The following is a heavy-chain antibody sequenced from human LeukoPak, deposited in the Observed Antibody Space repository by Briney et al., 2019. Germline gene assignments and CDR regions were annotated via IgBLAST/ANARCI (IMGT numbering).Heavy chain of an antibody. D-gene: IGHD3-10*01. CDR3: ARDGSGSYSYYYYYGMDV. CDR1: GFTVSNNY. Sequence: GGSLRLSCAASGFTVSNNYMSWVRQAPGKGLEWVSVIYSDDSTYYADSVKGRFTISRDNSKNTLYLQMNSLRAEDTAVYYCARDGSGSYSYYYYYGMDVWGQGTTVTVSS. V-gene: IGHV3-66*01. CDR2: IYSDDST. J-gene: IGHJ6*02.